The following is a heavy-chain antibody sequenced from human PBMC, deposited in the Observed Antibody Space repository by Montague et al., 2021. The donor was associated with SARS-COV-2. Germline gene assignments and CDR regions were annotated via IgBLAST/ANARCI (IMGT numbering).Heavy chain of an antibody. CDR2: INHSGST. J-gene: IGHJ4*02. CDR1: GGSFSGYY. Sequence: ETLSLTCAVYGGSFSGYYWSWIRQPPGKGLEWIGEINHSGSTNYNPSLKSRVTISVDTSKNQYSLKLSSVTAADTAVYYCARIWYSSGYQGIYYFDYWGQGTLVTVSS. CDR3: ARIWYSSGYQGIYYFDY. D-gene: IGHD3-22*01. V-gene: IGHV4-34*01.